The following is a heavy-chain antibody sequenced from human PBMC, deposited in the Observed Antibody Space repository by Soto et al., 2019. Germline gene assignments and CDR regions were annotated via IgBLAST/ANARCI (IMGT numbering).Heavy chain of an antibody. CDR2: VNHSGSA. D-gene: IGHD6-19*01. V-gene: IGHV4-34*01. CDR1: GESFSGHI. Sequence: QVQLQQSGAGLLKPSETLSLTCAVSGESFSGHIWTWIRQTPGKGLQWMGQVNHSGSASYNPSLKSRVTISVHTSNSQFSLELSSVTAADTAVYYCARGLITGSHYSGGWYYFDSWGQGTQVTVSS. J-gene: IGHJ4*02. CDR3: ARGLITGSHYSGGWYYFDS.